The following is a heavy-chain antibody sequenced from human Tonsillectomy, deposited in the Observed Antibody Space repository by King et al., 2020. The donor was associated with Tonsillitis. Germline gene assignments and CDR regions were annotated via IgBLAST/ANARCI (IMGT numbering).Heavy chain of an antibody. D-gene: IGHD5-12*01. Sequence: VQLVESGGGLVQSEGSLRLSCAASGFTFSSYAMSWVRQAPGKGLEWVSGISGSGGSTYSADSVKGRFTISRDNSKNTLYLQMNSLRAEDTAVYFCAKDTVATMPRNAFDFWGQGTMVTVSS. CDR3: AKDTVATMPRNAFDF. CDR2: ISGSGGST. V-gene: IGHV3-23*04. CDR1: GFTFSSYA. J-gene: IGHJ3*01.